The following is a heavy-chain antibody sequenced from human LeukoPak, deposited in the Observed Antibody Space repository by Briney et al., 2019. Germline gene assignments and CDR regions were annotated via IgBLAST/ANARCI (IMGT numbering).Heavy chain of an antibody. Sequence: GESLRLSCAASGFTFSSYSMNWVRQAPGKGLEWVSYISSSSSTIYYADSVKGRFTISRDNAKNSLYLQMNSLRDEDTAVYYCARDGTLLDYDFWSGYRADNWFDPWGQGTLVTVSS. CDR3: ARDGTLLDYDFWSGYRADNWFDP. CDR1: GFTFSSYS. J-gene: IGHJ5*02. V-gene: IGHV3-48*02. D-gene: IGHD3-3*01. CDR2: ISSSSSTI.